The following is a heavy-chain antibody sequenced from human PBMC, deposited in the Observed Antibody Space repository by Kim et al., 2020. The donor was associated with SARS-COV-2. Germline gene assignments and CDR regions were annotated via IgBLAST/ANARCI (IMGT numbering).Heavy chain of an antibody. D-gene: IGHD5-18*01. J-gene: IGHJ4*02. Sequence: SETLSLTCTVSGGSISSYYWSWIRQPPGKGLEWIGYIYYSGSTNYNPSLKSRVTISVDTSKNQFSLKLSSVTAADTAVYYCARGSGYSYGFPVGYFDYWGQGTLVTVSS. CDR2: IYYSGST. CDR1: GGSISSYY. CDR3: ARGSGYSYGFPVGYFDY. V-gene: IGHV4-59*13.